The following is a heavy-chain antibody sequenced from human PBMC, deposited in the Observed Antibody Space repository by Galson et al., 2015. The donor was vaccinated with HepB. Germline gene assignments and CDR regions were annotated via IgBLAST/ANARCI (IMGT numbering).Heavy chain of an antibody. CDR3: ARWGWGPTADDAFDI. CDR2: INHSGST. V-gene: IGHV4-34*01. J-gene: IGHJ3*02. Sequence: SETLSLTCAVYGGSFSGYYWSWIRQPPGKGLEWIGEINHSGSTNYNPSLKSRVTISVDTSKNQFSLKLSSVTAADTAVYYCARWGWGPTADDAFDIWGQGTMVTVSS. CDR1: GGSFSGYY. D-gene: IGHD7-27*01.